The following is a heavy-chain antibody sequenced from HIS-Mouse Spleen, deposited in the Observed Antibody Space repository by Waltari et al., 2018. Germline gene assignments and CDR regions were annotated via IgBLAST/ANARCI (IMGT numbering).Heavy chain of an antibody. D-gene: IGHD6-13*01. CDR2: INPSGGST. CDR1: GYTFTSYY. Sequence: QVQLVQSGAEVKKPGASVKVSCKASGYTFTSYYMHWVRQAPGQGLEWMGIINPSGGSTSYAQKFQGRFTMTRDTSTSTVYMELSSLRSEDTAVYYCARGAPIPYSSSWYYFDYWGQGTLVTVSS. CDR3: ARGAPIPYSSSWYYFDY. V-gene: IGHV1-46*01. J-gene: IGHJ4*02.